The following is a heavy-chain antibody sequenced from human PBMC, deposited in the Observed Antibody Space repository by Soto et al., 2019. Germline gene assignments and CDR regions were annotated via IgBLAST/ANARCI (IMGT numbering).Heavy chain of an antibody. CDR2: VYYLGST. Sequence: SETLSLTCTVSGGSMSEYFWSWIRQSPGKGLEWIGYVYYLGSTDYNPSLKSRVTISVDTSKRQFSLKLSSVTVADTAVYYCARDGYDGSGSPYPAYWGPGAQVSVSS. J-gene: IGHJ4*02. V-gene: IGHV4-59*01. CDR3: ARDGYDGSGSPYPAY. D-gene: IGHD3-10*01. CDR1: GGSMSEYF.